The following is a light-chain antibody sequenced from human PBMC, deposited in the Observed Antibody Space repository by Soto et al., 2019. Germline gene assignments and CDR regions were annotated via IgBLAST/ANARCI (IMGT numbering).Light chain of an antibody. CDR3: QQYGRSRT. V-gene: IGKV3-20*01. Sequence: EIVLTQSPGTLSLSPGERATLSCRASQSVSSSYLAWYQQRPGQAPRLLIYGASSRATGIPDRFSGSWSGSDFALTISRLEPEDFAVYHCQQYGRSRTFGQGTKVEIK. CDR1: QSVSSSY. CDR2: GAS. J-gene: IGKJ1*01.